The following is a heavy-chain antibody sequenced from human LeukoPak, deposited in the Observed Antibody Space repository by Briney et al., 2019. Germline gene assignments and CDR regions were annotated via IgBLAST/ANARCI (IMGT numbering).Heavy chain of an antibody. D-gene: IGHD1-26*01. V-gene: IGHV1-69*05. CDR3: AQNSGSYLYAFDI. J-gene: IGHJ3*02. CDR2: IIPIFGTA. CDR1: GGTFSSYA. Sequence: SVKVPCKASGGTFSSYAISWVRQAPGQGLEWMGGIIPIFGTANYAQKFQGRVTITTDESTSTAYMELSSLRSEDTAVYYCAQNSGSYLYAFDIWGQGTMVTVSS.